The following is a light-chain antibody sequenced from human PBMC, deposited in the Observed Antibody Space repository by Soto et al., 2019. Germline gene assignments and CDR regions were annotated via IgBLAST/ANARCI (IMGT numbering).Light chain of an antibody. J-gene: IGKJ1*01. CDR2: DAS. V-gene: IGKV1-39*01. CDR3: QQSYKSPQT. CDR1: QTIITY. Sequence: DIFLTQSPSSLSASVGDKVTITCRAVQTIITYLNRYQLKPGKPPRLLIYDASSLQSGVPSRFSGSGSGTDFNLNISHLQPEDFATYSCQQSYKSPQTFGRGTKVDIK.